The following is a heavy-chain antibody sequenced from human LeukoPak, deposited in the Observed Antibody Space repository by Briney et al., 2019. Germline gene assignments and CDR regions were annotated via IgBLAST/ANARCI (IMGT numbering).Heavy chain of an antibody. V-gene: IGHV3-53*01. D-gene: IGHD6-13*01. J-gene: IGHJ4*02. CDR1: GFTVSSNY. Sequence: PGGSLRLSCAASGFTVSSNYMSWVRQAPGKGLEWVSVIYSGGSTYYADSVKGRFTISRDNSKNTLYLQMNSLRAEDTAVYYCARTLGYSSSWYPFDFWGQGTLVTVSS. CDR3: ARTLGYSSSWYPFDF. CDR2: IYSGGST.